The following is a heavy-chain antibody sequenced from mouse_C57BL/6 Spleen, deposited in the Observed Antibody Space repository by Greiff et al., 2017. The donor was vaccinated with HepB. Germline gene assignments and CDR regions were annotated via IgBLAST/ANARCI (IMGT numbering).Heavy chain of an antibody. CDR3: AREATVGYFDY. CDR1: GFTFSSYG. V-gene: IGHV5-6*01. J-gene: IGHJ2*01. CDR2: ISSGGSYT. Sequence: EVKLQESGGDLVKPGGSLKLSCAASGFTFSSYGMSWVRQTPDKRLEWVATISSGGSYTYYPDSVKGRFTISRDNAKNTLYLQMSSLKSEDTAMYYCAREATVGYFDYWGQGTTLTVSS. D-gene: IGHD1-1*01.